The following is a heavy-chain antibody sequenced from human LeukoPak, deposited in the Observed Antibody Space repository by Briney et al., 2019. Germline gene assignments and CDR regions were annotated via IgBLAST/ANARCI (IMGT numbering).Heavy chain of an antibody. Sequence: PSETLSLTCAVYGGSFSGYYWSWIRQPPGKGLEGIGEINHSGSTNYNPSLKSRVTISVDTSKNQFSLKLSSVTAADTAVYYCARRRERMTTVVTGFDYWGQGTLVTVSS. D-gene: IGHD4-23*01. CDR3: ARRRERMTTVVTGFDY. V-gene: IGHV4-34*01. J-gene: IGHJ4*02. CDR2: INHSGST. CDR1: GGSFSGYY.